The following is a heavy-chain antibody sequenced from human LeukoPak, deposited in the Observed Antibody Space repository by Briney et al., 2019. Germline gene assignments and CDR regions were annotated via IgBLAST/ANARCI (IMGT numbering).Heavy chain of an antibody. V-gene: IGHV3-48*03. D-gene: IGHD3-10*01. CDR2: ISSSGSTI. Sequence: GGSLRLSCAASGFTFSSYEMNWVRQAPEKGLGWVSYISSSGSTIYYADSVKGRFTISTDNAKNSLYLQMNSLRAENTAVYYCARGYGSGSYYYYYGMDVWGKGTTVTVSS. CDR1: GFTFSSYE. J-gene: IGHJ6*04. CDR3: ARGYGSGSYYYYYGMDV.